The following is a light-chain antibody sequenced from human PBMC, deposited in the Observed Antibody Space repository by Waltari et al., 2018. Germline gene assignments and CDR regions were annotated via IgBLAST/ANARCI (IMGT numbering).Light chain of an antibody. J-gene: IGLJ2*01. V-gene: IGLV2-14*03. CDR3: TSYTSSSSSAYVV. CDR2: DVS. Sequence: QSALTQPASVSGSPGQSIPISCPGTSRYVGGYKYVSWSQHHPGKAPKLMLYDVSTRPSGVSNRFSGSKSGNTASLTISGLQSEDEADYYCTSYTSSSSSAYVVFGGGTKLTVL. CDR1: SRYVGGYKY.